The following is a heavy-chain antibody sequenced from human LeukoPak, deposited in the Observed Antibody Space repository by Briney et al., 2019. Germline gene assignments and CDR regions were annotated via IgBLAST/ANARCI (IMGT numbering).Heavy chain of an antibody. D-gene: IGHD2/OR15-2a*01. Sequence: SETLSLTCTVSGGSISSGDYYWSWIRQPPGKGLEWIGYIYYSGSTNYNPSLKSRVTISVDTSKNQFSLKLSSVTAADTAVYYCARRIPRAGAFDIWGQGTMVTVSS. V-gene: IGHV4-61*08. J-gene: IGHJ3*02. CDR3: ARRIPRAGAFDI. CDR2: IYYSGST. CDR1: GGSISSGDYY.